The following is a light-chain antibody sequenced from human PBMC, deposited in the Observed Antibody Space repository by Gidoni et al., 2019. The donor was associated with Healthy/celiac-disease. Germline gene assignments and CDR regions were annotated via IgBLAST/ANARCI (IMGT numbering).Light chain of an antibody. CDR3: QQYGSSPMYT. J-gene: IGKJ2*01. V-gene: IGKV3-20*01. CDR2: GAS. Sequence: EIVLTQSPGTLSLFPGERATLSCRASQSVSSSYLAWYQQKPGQAPRLLIYGASSRATGIPDRFIGSGSGTDFTLTISRLEPEDSAVYYCQQYGSSPMYTFGQGTKLEIK. CDR1: QSVSSSY.